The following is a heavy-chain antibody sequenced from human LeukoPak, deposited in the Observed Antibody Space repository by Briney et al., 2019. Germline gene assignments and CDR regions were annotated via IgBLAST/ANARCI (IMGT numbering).Heavy chain of an antibody. Sequence: PSETLSLTCTVAGGSISSYYWSWIRQPPGKGLEWIGYIYYSGSTNYNPSLKSRVTISVDTSKNQFSLKLSSVTAADTAVYYCVGSDYDILTGYYKGFVFDYWGQGTLVTVSS. CDR1: GGSISSYY. CDR2: IYYSGST. D-gene: IGHD3-9*01. J-gene: IGHJ4*02. V-gene: IGHV4-59*01. CDR3: VGSDYDILTGYYKGFVFDY.